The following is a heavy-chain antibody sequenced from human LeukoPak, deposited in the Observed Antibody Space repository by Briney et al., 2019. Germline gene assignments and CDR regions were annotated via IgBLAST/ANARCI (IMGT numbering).Heavy chain of an antibody. CDR1: GFSFSSYG. D-gene: IGHD5-18*01. Sequence: PGGSLRLSCAASGFSFSSYGMHWVRQAPGKGLEWVAVIWYDGTNKYYADSVKGRFTISRDNSKNTLYLQMSSLRAEDTAVYYCARDQRGFSYSKYYLDYWGQGTLVTVSS. V-gene: IGHV3-33*01. CDR3: ARDQRGFSYSKYYLDY. J-gene: IGHJ4*02. CDR2: IWYDGTNK.